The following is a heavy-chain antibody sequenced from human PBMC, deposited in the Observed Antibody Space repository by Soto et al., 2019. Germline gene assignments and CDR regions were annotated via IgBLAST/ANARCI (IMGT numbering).Heavy chain of an antibody. J-gene: IGHJ4*02. V-gene: IGHV4-4*02. CDR1: GGSITSNW. Sequence: QVQLQESGPGLMKPSGTLSLTCAVSGGSITSNWWSWVRQPPGKGLEWIAEIFHTGSANYNPSLMGRLTISMDKSRNQLSLNLNSVTAADTAVYYCARHIAVSGTRGFDHWGPGTLVTVSS. D-gene: IGHD2-21*01. CDR2: IFHTGSA. CDR3: ARHIAVSGTRGFDH.